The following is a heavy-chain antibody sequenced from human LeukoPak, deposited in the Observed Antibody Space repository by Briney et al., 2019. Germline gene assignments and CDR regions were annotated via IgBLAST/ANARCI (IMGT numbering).Heavy chain of an antibody. D-gene: IGHD6-25*01. V-gene: IGHV3-66*01. CDR3: ARVRSGEYFDY. J-gene: IGHJ4*02. CDR1: GFIVSSNY. CDR2: IYTGGST. Sequence: GGSLRLSCAASGFIVSSNYMSWVRQATGKGLEWVSVIYTGGSTYYADSVKGRFTVSRDNSKNTLYLQMNSLRAEDTAVYYCARVRSGEYFDYWGQGTLITVSS.